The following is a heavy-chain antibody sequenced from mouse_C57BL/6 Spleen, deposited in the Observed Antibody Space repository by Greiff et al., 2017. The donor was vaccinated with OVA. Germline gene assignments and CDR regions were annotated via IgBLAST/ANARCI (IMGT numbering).Heavy chain of an antibody. Sequence: EVKLQESGPGLVKPSQSLSLTCSVTGYSITSGYYWNWIRQFPGNKLEWMGYISYDGSNNYNPSLKNRISITRDTSKNQFFLKLNSVTTEDTATYYCATEGSSYYFDYWGQGTTLTVSS. D-gene: IGHD1-1*01. CDR1: GYSITSGYY. V-gene: IGHV3-6*01. J-gene: IGHJ2*01. CDR3: ATEGSSYYFDY. CDR2: ISYDGSN.